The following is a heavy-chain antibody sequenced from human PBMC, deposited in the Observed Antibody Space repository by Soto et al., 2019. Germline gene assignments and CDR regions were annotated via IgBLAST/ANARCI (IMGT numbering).Heavy chain of an antibody. CDR3: ATKGRWYVGYYYYGMEV. V-gene: IGHV1-46*01. CDR1: GYTFTSYY. Sequence: GASVKVSCKASGYTFTSYYMHCVRQAPGQGLEWMGIINPSGGSTSYAQKFQGRVTMTEDTSTDTAYMELSSLRSEDTAVYYCATKGRWYVGYYYYGMEVWGQGTTVTVSS. J-gene: IGHJ6*02. CDR2: INPSGGST. D-gene: IGHD6-13*01.